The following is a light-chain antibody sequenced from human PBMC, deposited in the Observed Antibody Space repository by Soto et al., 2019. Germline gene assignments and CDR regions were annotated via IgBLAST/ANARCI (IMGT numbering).Light chain of an antibody. Sequence: QSVLTQPASVSGSPGQSITISCTGTSSDVGGYNYVSWYQQHPGTAPKLIIYEVSNRPSGVSNRFSGSKSGNTASLTISELQAEDEADYYCSSYTSSSTHVVFGGGTKLTVL. J-gene: IGLJ2*01. CDR2: EVS. V-gene: IGLV2-14*01. CDR3: SSYTSSSTHVV. CDR1: SSDVGGYNY.